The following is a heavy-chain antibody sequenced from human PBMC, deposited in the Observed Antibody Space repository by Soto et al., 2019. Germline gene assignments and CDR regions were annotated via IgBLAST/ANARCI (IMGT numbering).Heavy chain of an antibody. CDR2: ISGSGGST. D-gene: IGHD6-13*01. CDR1: GFTFSSYA. V-gene: IGHV3-23*01. J-gene: IGHJ5*02. CDR3: ARDNGIAGSFDP. Sequence: PGGSLRLSCAASGFTFSSYAMSWVRQAPGKGLAWVSAISGSGGSTYYAYSVKGRFTISRDDAKNSLYLQMNSLRDEDTSVYYCARDNGIAGSFDPWGQGTLVTVSS.